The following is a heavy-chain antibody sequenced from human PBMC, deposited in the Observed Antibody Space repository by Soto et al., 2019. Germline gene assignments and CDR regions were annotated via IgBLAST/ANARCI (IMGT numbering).Heavy chain of an antibody. Sequence: QVQLVQSGTEVKRPGDSVKVSCKASGYTFTGYYVHWVRQAPGQGLEWMGWINPNSGDTYLAQRFQGRVTMNRDTAIGTAYMELGGLTSDDTAEYYCAKGGAIVAAGTRVYLYNAIDVWGQGTPVTVSS. CDR1: GYTFTGYY. V-gene: IGHV1-2*02. D-gene: IGHD1-26*01. CDR3: AKGGAIVAAGTRVYLYNAIDV. CDR2: INPNSGDT. J-gene: IGHJ6*02.